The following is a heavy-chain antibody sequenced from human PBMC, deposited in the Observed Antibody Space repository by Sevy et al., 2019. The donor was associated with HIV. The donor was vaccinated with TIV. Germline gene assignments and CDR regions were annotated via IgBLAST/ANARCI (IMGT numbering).Heavy chain of an antibody. CDR3: TRAEYYDFWSGYHVMDYYYGMDV. J-gene: IGHJ6*02. V-gene: IGHV3-49*04. Sequence: GGSLRLSCTASGFTFGDYAMSWVRQAPGKGLEWVGFIRSKAYGGTTEYAASVKGRFTISRDDSKSIAYLQMNSLKTEYTAVYYCTRAEYYDFWSGYHVMDYYYGMDVWGQGTTVTVSS. CDR2: IRSKAYGGTT. D-gene: IGHD3-3*01. CDR1: GFTFGDYA.